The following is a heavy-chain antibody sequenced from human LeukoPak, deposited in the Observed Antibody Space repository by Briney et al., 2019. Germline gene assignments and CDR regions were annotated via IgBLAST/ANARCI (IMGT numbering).Heavy chain of an antibody. CDR2: LYYSGST. D-gene: IGHD3-22*01. CDR3: ARLFEYYDSSSYSRTRGDY. V-gene: IGHV4-59*08. Sequence: PSETLSLTCTVSGGSISSYYWSWIRHPPGKGREWMGYLYYSGSTNYNPSLKSRVTISVDPSKHQFSLKLSSVTAADTAVYYRARLFEYYDSSSYSRTRGDYWGQGTLVTVSS. CDR1: GGSISSYY. J-gene: IGHJ4*02.